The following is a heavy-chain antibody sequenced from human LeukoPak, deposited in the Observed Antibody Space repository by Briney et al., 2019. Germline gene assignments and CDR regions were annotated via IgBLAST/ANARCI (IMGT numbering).Heavy chain of an antibody. CDR1: GFTFDDYA. CDR2: ISWNSGSI. V-gene: IGHV3-9*01. D-gene: IGHD2-21*02. J-gene: IGHJ3*02. Sequence: PGGSLRLSCAASGFTFDDYAMHWVRQAPGKGLEWVSGISWNSGSIGYADSVKGRFTISRDNAKNSLYLQMNSLRAEDTAVYYCARDLRVTATPGAFDIWGQGTMVTVSS. CDR3: ARDLRVTATPGAFDI.